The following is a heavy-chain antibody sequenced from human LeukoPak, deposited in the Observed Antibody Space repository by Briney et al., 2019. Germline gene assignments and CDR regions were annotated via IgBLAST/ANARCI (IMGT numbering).Heavy chain of an antibody. Sequence: PSETLSLTCTVSGGSVSTYYWNWIRQSAGKGLEWIGRIYSSGITDYSPSLKSRATMSVDTSNNQFSLRLTSVTAADTAVYYCAGALGARAYYYMDVWGKGTTVTVSS. V-gene: IGHV4-4*07. J-gene: IGHJ6*03. CDR2: IYSSGIT. D-gene: IGHD5-12*01. CDR3: AGALGARAYYYMDV. CDR1: GGSVSTYY.